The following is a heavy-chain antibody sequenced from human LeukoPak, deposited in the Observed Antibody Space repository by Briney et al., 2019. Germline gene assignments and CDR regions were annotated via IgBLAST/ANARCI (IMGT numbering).Heavy chain of an antibody. Sequence: GASVKVSCKASGYTFTGYYMHWVRQAPGQGLEWMGWINPNSGGTNYAQKFQGRVTMTRDTSISTAYMELGRLRSDDTAVYYCALEYSGSYYGSGYYYYMDVWGKGTTVTVSS. D-gene: IGHD1-26*01. J-gene: IGHJ6*03. CDR1: GYTFTGYY. CDR3: ALEYSGSYYGSGYYYYMDV. CDR2: INPNSGGT. V-gene: IGHV1-2*02.